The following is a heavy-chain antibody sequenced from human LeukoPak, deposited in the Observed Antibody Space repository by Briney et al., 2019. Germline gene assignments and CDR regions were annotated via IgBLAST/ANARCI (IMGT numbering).Heavy chain of an antibody. CDR1: GGTFISYA. Sequence: GASVKVSCKASGGTFISYAISWVRQAPGQGLEWMGGIIPIFGTADYAQKFQGRVTITADESTSTAYMELSSLRSEDTAVYYCARDEVGHYYYYGMDVWGQGTTVTVSS. CDR3: ARDEVGHYYYYGMDV. D-gene: IGHD1-26*01. V-gene: IGHV1-69*13. CDR2: IIPIFGTA. J-gene: IGHJ6*02.